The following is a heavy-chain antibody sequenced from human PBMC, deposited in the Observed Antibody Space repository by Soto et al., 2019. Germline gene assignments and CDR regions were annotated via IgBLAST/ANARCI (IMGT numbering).Heavy chain of an antibody. CDR2: IIPILGIA. J-gene: IGHJ6*02. Sequence: SVKVSCKASGGTFSSYTISWVRQAPGQGLEWMGRIIPILGIANYAQKFQGRVTITADKSTSTAYMELSSLRSEDTAVYYCAREGEAGYSSGPYYYSGMDVWGQGTTVTVSS. CDR3: AREGEAGYSSGPYYYSGMDV. V-gene: IGHV1-69*04. D-gene: IGHD6-19*01. CDR1: GGTFSSYT.